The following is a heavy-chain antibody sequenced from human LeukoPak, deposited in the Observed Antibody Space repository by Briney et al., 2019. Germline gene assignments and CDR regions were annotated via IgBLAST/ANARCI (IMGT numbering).Heavy chain of an antibody. D-gene: IGHD6-19*01. CDR1: GYSISSGYY. CDR2: IYHSGST. CDR3: VAVAGTGGFDY. V-gene: IGHV4-38-2*02. Sequence: PSETLSLTCTVSGYSISSGYYWGWIRQPPGKGLEWIGSIYHSGSTYYNPSLKSRVTISVDTSKNQFSLKLSSVTAADTAVYYCVAVAGTGGFDYWGQGTLVTVSS. J-gene: IGHJ4*02.